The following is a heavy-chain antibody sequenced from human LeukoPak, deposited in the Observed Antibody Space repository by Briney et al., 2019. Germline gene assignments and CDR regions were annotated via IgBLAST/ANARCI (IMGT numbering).Heavy chain of an antibody. Sequence: SVKGRFTISRDNAKNSLYLQMNSLRAEDTAVYYCARLAALDAFDIWGQGTMVTVSS. J-gene: IGHJ3*02. CDR3: ARLAALDAFDI. D-gene: IGHD6-19*01. V-gene: IGHV3-11*03.